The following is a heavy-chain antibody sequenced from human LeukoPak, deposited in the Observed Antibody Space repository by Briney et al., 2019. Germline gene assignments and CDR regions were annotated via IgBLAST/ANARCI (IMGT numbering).Heavy chain of an antibody. CDR3: ARDVRYASGWSTPES. CDR1: GGSTINHY. J-gene: IGHJ5*02. V-gene: IGHV4-4*07. CDR2: IYSSGSA. Sequence: SETLSLTCTVSGGSTINHYWSWIRQPAGKGLEWIGRIYSSGSANYSPSLKSRVSMSIDTSNNHFSLNLTSVTAADTALYFCARDVRYASGWSTPESWGQGTLVTVSS. D-gene: IGHD6-19*01.